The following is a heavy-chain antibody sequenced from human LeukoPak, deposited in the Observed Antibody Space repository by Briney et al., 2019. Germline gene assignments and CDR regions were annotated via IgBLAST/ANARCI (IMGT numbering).Heavy chain of an antibody. CDR3: ARAISNDDNSGYYY. J-gene: IGHJ4*02. CDR2: IYASGST. CDR1: GGSISSYY. D-gene: IGHD3-22*01. Sequence: SETLSLTCTVPGGSISSYYWSWIRQPAGKGLEWIGRIYASGSTKYNPSLKSRVTMSVDTSKNQFSLKLSSVTAADTAVYYCARAISNDDNSGYYYWGQGTLVTVSS. V-gene: IGHV4-4*07.